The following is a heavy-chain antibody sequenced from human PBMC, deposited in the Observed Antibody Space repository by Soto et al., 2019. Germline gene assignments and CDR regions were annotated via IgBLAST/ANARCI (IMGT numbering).Heavy chain of an antibody. J-gene: IGHJ4*02. CDR2: IKSKTDGGTT. V-gene: IGHV3-15*07. Sequence: GGSLRLSCAASGFTFSNAWMNWVRQAPGKGLEWVGRIKSKTDGGTTDYAAPMKGRFTISRDDSKNTLYLQMNSLKTEDTAVYYCTTDQDYYDSSGYYRFDYWGQGTLVTVSS. CDR1: GFTFSNAW. D-gene: IGHD3-22*01. CDR3: TTDQDYYDSSGYYRFDY.